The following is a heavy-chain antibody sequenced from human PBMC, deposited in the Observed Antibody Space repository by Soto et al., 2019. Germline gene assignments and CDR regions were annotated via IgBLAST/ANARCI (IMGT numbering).Heavy chain of an antibody. CDR1: GGSISSGDYY. D-gene: IGHD2-15*01. CDR2: IYYSGST. V-gene: IGHV4-30-4*01. Sequence: QVQLQESGPGLVKPSQTLSLTCTVSGGSISSGDYYWSWIRQPPGKGLEWIGYIYYSGSTYYNPSLKRRVTTSVDTSKKQFSLKLSSVTAADTAVYYCARVYCSGGSCYWGGNWFDPWGQGTLVTVSS. CDR3: ARVYCSGGSCYWGGNWFDP. J-gene: IGHJ5*02.